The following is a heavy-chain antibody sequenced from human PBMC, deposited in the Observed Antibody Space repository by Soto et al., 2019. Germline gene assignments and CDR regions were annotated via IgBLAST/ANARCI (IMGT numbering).Heavy chain of an antibody. CDR2: IDGGGGGT. CDR1: GFTLSSYV. CDR3: AKGPEQLVHGVFDY. V-gene: IGHV3-23*01. J-gene: IGHJ4*02. Sequence: GGSLRLSCAASGFTLSSYVMSWVRRAPGKGLEWVSGIDGGGGGTYYADSVKGRFTISRDNSKNTLYLQMNSLRAEDTAVYYCAKGPEQLVHGVFDYWGQGTLVTV. D-gene: IGHD6-6*01.